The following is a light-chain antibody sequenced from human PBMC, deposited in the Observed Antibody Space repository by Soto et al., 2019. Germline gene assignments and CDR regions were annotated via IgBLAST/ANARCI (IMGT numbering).Light chain of an antibody. CDR1: QGISNY. Sequence: DIQMTQSPTSLSASVGDRVTITCRASQGISNYLAWYQQKPGKVPKLLIYAASTLQSGVPSRFSGSGSGTDFTLTISSLQPEDVATYYCQKYNSAPCTFGQGKRLEIK. CDR2: AAS. V-gene: IGKV1-27*01. J-gene: IGKJ5*01. CDR3: QKYNSAPCT.